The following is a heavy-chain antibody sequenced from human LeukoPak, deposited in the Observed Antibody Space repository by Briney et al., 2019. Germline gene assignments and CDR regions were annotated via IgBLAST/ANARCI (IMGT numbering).Heavy chain of an antibody. J-gene: IGHJ5*02. CDR1: GGSISSSSYY. V-gene: IGHV4-39*01. Sequence: PSGTLSLTCTVSGGSISSSSYYWGWIRQPPGKGLEWIGSIYYSGSTYFNPSLRSRLTISVDTSKNQFSLRLNSVTAADTAVYHCARHDYGDYEANWFDPWGQGSLVIVSS. CDR2: IYYSGST. CDR3: ARHDYGDYEANWFDP. D-gene: IGHD4-17*01.